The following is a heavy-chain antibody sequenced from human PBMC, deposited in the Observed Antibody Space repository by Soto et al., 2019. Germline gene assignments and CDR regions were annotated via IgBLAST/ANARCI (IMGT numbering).Heavy chain of an antibody. CDR1: GGSISSGGYS. CDR2: IYHSGST. V-gene: IGHV4-30-2*05. Sequence: SETLSLTCAVSGGSISSGGYSWSWIRQPPGRGLEWIGYIYHSGSTYYNPSLKSRVTISVDTSKNQFSLKLSSVTAADTAVYCCARGITMVRGVIHTPYFDYWGQGTLVTVSS. J-gene: IGHJ4*02. D-gene: IGHD3-10*01. CDR3: ARGITMVRGVIHTPYFDY.